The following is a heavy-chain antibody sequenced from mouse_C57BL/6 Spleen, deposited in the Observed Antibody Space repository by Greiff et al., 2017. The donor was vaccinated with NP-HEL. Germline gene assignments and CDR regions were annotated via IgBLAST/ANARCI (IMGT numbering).Heavy chain of an antibody. Sequence: EVQLQQSGPELVKPGASVKMSCKASGYTFTDYNMHWVKQSHGKSLEWIGYINPNNGGTSYNQKFKGKATLTVNKSSSTAYMELRSLTSEDSAVYYWALDGYSFFDYWGQGTTLTVSS. CDR3: ALDGYSFFDY. CDR1: GYTFTDYN. CDR2: INPNNGGT. J-gene: IGHJ2*01. V-gene: IGHV1-22*01. D-gene: IGHD2-3*01.